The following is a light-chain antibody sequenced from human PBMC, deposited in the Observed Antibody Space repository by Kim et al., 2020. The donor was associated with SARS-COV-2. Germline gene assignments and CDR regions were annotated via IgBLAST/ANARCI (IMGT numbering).Light chain of an antibody. CDR2: HAS. CDR3: LQHKSYPYS. CDR1: QDINRF. V-gene: IGKV1-17*03. J-gene: IGKJ2*03. Sequence: SASVGDRVTITCRASQDINRFLAWFQQKPGKVPKRLIYHASTLQSGVPSRFSGSGSGTEFSLTISSLQPEDFATYYCLQHKSYPYSFGQGTSWRS.